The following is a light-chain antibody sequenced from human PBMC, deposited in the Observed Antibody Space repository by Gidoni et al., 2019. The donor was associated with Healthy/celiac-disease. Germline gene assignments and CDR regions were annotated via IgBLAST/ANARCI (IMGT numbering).Light chain of an antibody. CDR2: DVS. V-gene: IGLV2-14*01. CDR1: SSDVGGYNY. CDR3: SSYTSSSTLV. Sequence: QSALTQPASVSGSPGPSITISCTGTSSDVGGYNYVSWYQQHPGKAPKLMIYDVSNRPSGVSNRFSGSKSGNTAPLTISGLQAEDEADYYCSSYTSSSTLVFGTGTKVTVL. J-gene: IGLJ1*01.